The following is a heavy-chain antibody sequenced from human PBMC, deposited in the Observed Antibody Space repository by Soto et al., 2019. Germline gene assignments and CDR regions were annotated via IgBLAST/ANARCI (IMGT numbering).Heavy chain of an antibody. Sequence: WGSLRLSCAASGFTFSSYAMTFFRQSPLKGLEWVSAISGSGDSTYYADSVKGRFTISRDQSKNTLYLQMHSLRAEDTAVYFCAKERDNGADRYYFDDWGQGTLVTVSS. CDR1: GFTFSSYA. V-gene: IGHV3-23*01. J-gene: IGHJ4*02. CDR3: AKERDNGADRYYFDD. CDR2: ISGSGDST. D-gene: IGHD2-8*01.